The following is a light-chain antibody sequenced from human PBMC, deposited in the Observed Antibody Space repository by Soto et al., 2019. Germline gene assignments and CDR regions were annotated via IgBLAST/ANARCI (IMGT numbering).Light chain of an antibody. J-gene: IGKJ4*01. CDR2: DAS. Sequence: EIVLTQSPATLSLSPGEIATLSCRASQSVSSYLAWYPQKPGQAPRLLIYDASNSATGIPARFSGSGSVTDSTLTISSLEPEDFAVYYCQQRSNWTPTFGGGTKVESK. CDR1: QSVSSY. V-gene: IGKV3-11*01. CDR3: QQRSNWTPT.